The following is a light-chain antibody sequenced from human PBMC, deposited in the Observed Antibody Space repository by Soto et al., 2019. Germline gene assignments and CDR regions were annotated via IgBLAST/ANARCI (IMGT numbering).Light chain of an antibody. CDR3: QQYSNWPPT. CDR2: GAS. V-gene: IGKV3D-15*01. Sequence: EIVITHSPATLSVSPAERVTLSFTASQSVSSNLAWYQQTPGQAPRLLIYGASSRATGIPVRFSGSGSGTEFTLTISSLQPEDFAVYYCQQYSNWPPTFGQGTRLEIK. CDR1: QSVSSN. J-gene: IGKJ5*01.